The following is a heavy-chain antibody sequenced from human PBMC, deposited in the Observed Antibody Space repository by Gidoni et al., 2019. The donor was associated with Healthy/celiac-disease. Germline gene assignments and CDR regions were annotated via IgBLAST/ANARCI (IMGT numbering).Heavy chain of an antibody. D-gene: IGHD2-2*01. J-gene: IGHJ5*02. CDR1: GGSFSGYY. V-gene: IGHV4-34*01. CDR2: INHSVST. Sequence: QVQLQQWGAGLLKPSETLSLTCAVYGGSFSGYYWSWIRQPPGKGLEWIGEINHSVSTNYNPSIKSRVTISVDTSKNQFSLKLSSVTAADTAVYYCARIIVVVPAAMGWFDPWGQGTLVTVSS. CDR3: ARIIVVVPAAMGWFDP.